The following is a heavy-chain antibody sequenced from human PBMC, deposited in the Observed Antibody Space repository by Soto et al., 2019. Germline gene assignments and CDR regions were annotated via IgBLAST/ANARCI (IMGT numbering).Heavy chain of an antibody. J-gene: IGHJ2*01. V-gene: IGHV5-51*01. CDR2: IYPADFDT. CDR3: ARTEIPSSGSYYWYFEL. D-gene: IGHD3-10*01. CDR1: VYIFVSYW. Sequence: EVQLVQSGAEVKKPGESLKISCRASVYIFVSYWVAWVRQMPGKGLEWMGIIYPADFDTRYSPAFQGHVTISADTSISTAYLQLSSLEASDTAIYYCARTEIPSSGSYYWYFELWGRGTLVTVSS.